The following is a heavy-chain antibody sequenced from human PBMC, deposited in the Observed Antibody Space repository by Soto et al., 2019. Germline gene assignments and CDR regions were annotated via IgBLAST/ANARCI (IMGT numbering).Heavy chain of an antibody. V-gene: IGHV3-23*01. J-gene: IGHJ6*02. CDR2: IRNSGGNT. Sequence: EVQLLESGGALVQPGGSLRLSCAASGYTFSSYAMTWVRQAPGKGLEWVSAIRNSGGNTFHADSVKGRFTISRDNSKNTLYLQMNSLRAEDTAVYYCAKDQRGVSAAARMDVWGQGTTVTVSS. CDR1: GYTFSSYA. CDR3: AKDQRGVSAAARMDV. D-gene: IGHD6-13*01.